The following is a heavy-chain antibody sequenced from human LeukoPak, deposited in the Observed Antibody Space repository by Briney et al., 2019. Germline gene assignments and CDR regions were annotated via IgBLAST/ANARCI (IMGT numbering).Heavy chain of an antibody. D-gene: IGHD3-10*01. J-gene: IGHJ4*02. V-gene: IGHV6-1*01. CDR1: GDSVSSNSAA. CDR3: ARVPTTYYYGSGSYYKGFDY. CDR2: TYYRSKWYN. Sequence: SQTLSLTCAISGDSVSSNSAAWNWIRQSPSRGLEWLGRTYYRSKWYNDYAVSVKSRITINPDTSKNQFSLQLNSVTPEDTAVYYCARVPTTYYYGSGSYYKGFDYWGQGTLVTVSS.